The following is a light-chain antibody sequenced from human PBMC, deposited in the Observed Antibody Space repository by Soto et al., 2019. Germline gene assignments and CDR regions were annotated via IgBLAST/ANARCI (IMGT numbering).Light chain of an antibody. Sequence: DIALTQTPMSMSVTPGQPASISCKSSQRLLHTDGRIFMYWYLQTPGQPPQLLIYDASSRYTGVXEXXSGSGAGTDFPLQTSRVEPDDVGVYYCMQSVQVPPTFGQGTKVEIK. CDR1: QRLLHTDGRIF. V-gene: IGKV2D-29*01. J-gene: IGKJ1*01. CDR2: DAS. CDR3: MQSVQVPPT.